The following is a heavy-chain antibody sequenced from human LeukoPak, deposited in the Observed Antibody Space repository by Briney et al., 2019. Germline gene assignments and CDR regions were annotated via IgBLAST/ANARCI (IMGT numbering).Heavy chain of an antibody. D-gene: IGHD6-6*01. CDR2: IRYDGSNK. CDR3: ARVLAARPDWERDMDV. V-gene: IGHV3-30*02. J-gene: IGHJ6*03. Sequence: TGGSLRLSCAASGFTFSSYGMHWVRQAPGKGLEWVAFIRYDGSNKYYADSVKGRFTISRDNSKNTLYLQMNSLRAEDTAVYYCARVLAARPDWERDMDVWGKGTTVTVSS. CDR1: GFTFSSYG.